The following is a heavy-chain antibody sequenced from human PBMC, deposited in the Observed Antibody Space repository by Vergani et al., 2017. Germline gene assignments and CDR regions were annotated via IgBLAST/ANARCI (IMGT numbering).Heavy chain of an antibody. V-gene: IGHV3-23*01. CDR3: AKDHARGYFDY. Sequence: EVQLLESGGGLVQPGGSLRLSCAAPGFTFRSYAMRWVRQAPGKGLGWVSAISGSGGRTYYADAVKGGFTISRDNSKNTLYLQMNSLRAEDTAVYYCAKDHARGYFDYWGQGTLVTVSS. J-gene: IGHJ4*02. CDR2: ISGSGGRT. CDR1: GFTFRSYA. D-gene: IGHD3-16*01.